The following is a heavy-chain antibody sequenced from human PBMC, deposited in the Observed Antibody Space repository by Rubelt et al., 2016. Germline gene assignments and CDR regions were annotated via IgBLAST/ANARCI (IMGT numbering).Heavy chain of an antibody. J-gene: IGHJ6*02. CDR2: IYYSGST. V-gene: IGHV4-59*01. Sequence: QVQLQESGPGLVKPSETLSLTCTVSGGSISSYYWSWIRQPPGKGLEWIGYIYYSGSTNYNPSLTRRVPISGATCNNQFALKLSSVTAADTAVYYCARASDYDFWSGSPRGMDVWGQGTTVTVSS. CDR1: GGSISSYY. CDR3: ARASDYDFWSGSPRGMDV. D-gene: IGHD3-3*01.